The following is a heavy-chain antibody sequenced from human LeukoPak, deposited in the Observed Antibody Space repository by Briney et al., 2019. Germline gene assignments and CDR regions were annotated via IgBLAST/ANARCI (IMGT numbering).Heavy chain of an antibody. D-gene: IGHD3-3*01. CDR2: ISGSGGST. CDR3: AGSLTIFGVVTNFDY. V-gene: IGHV3-23*01. J-gene: IGHJ4*02. CDR1: GFTFSSYA. Sequence: PGGSLRLSCAASGFTFSSYAMSWVRQAPGKGLEWASAISGSGGSTYYADSVKGRFTISRDNSKNTLYLQMNSLRAEDTAVYYCAGSLTIFGVVTNFDYWGQGTLVTVSS.